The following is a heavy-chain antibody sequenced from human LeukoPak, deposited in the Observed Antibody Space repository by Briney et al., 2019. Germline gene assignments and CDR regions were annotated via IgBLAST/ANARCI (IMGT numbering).Heavy chain of an antibody. J-gene: IGHJ5*02. D-gene: IGHD1-7*01. CDR1: GGSISIYY. Sequence: SETLSLTCTVSGGSISIYYWSWIRQPPGKGLEWIGYIYDSGSTNYNPSLKSRVTISVDTSKNQFSLKLSSVTAADTAVYYCARGRLELRLFDPWGQGTLVTVSS. CDR3: ARGRLELRLFDP. V-gene: IGHV4-59*12. CDR2: IYDSGST.